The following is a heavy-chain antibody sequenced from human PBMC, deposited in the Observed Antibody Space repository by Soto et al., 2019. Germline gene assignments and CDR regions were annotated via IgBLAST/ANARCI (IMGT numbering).Heavy chain of an antibody. D-gene: IGHD3-3*01. CDR2: ISAYNGNT. J-gene: IGHJ2*01. CDR3: ASRLRFWNPGDPPGWYFDL. V-gene: IGHV1-18*01. CDR1: GYTFTSYG. Sequence: ASVKVSCKASGYTFTSYGISWVRQAPGQGLEWMGWISAYNGNTNYAQKLQGRVTMTTDTSTSTAYMELRSLRSDDTAVYYCASRLRFWNPGDPPGWYFDLWGRGTLVTVSS.